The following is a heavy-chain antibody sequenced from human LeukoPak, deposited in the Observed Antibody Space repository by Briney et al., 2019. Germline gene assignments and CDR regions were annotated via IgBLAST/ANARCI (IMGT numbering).Heavy chain of an antibody. CDR2: IYYSGSS. D-gene: IGHD4-23*01. CDR3: ARDLLNEGNHLDY. Sequence: PSETLSLTCTVSGGSISSGDYYWSWIRQPPGKGLEWIGYIYYSGSSYYNPSLKSRVTISVDTSKNQFSLKLSSVTAADTAVYYCARDLLNEGNHLDYWGQGTLVTVSS. J-gene: IGHJ4*02. V-gene: IGHV4-30-4*01. CDR1: GGSISSGDYY.